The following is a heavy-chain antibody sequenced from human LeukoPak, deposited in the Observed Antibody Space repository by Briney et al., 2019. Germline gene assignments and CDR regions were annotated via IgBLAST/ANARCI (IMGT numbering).Heavy chain of an antibody. Sequence: GASVKVSCKASGYTFPANYMHWVRQAPGQGLEWMGWINPNSGGSSCAQKFRGRVTMTRETSISTAYMELSRLSSDDTAVYYCARVQVSDDNWGFFDYWGQGTLVTVSS. V-gene: IGHV1-2*02. CDR1: GYTFPANY. D-gene: IGHD1-1*01. CDR3: ARVQVSDDNWGFFDY. CDR2: INPNSGGS. J-gene: IGHJ4*02.